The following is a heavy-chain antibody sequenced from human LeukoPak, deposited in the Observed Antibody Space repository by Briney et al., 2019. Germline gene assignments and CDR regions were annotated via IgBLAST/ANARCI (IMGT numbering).Heavy chain of an antibody. Sequence: GGSLRLSCAASGFTFSDYYMSWVRQPPGKGLEWVSSITRSNYIYYADSVKGRFTISRDNAKNSLYLQMNSLRAEDTAVYYCARDRYRTKNFDYWGQGTLVTVSS. D-gene: IGHD1-26*01. V-gene: IGHV3-69-1*02. CDR3: ARDRYRTKNFDY. J-gene: IGHJ4*02. CDR1: GFTFSDYY. CDR2: ITRSNYI.